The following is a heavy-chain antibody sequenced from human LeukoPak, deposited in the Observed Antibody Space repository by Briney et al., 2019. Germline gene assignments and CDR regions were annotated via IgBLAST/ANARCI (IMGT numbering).Heavy chain of an antibody. J-gene: IGHJ4*02. D-gene: IGHD1-26*01. CDR2: INPSGGGT. V-gene: IGHV1-46*01. CDR3: AREFSGYIDF. CDR1: GDTFINYY. Sequence: ASVKVSCKASGDTFINYYMHWVRQAPGQGLEWMGIINPSGGGTSYAQKFQGRVTMTRDTSTSTVYTEVSSLRSEDTAVYYCAREFSGYIDFWGQGTLVTVSS.